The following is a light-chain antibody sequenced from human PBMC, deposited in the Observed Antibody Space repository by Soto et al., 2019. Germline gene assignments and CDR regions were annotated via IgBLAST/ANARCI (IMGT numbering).Light chain of an antibody. CDR2: GNT. CDR1: SSNIGAGYD. J-gene: IGLJ3*02. Sequence: QSVLTQPPSMSGAPGQRVTISCTRSSSNIGAGYDVHWYQLLPGTAPKLLIYGNTNRPSGVPDRFSGSKSGTSASLAITGLRAKDEADYYCQSHDSSLNSWVFGGGTKLTVL. V-gene: IGLV1-40*01. CDR3: QSHDSSLNSWV.